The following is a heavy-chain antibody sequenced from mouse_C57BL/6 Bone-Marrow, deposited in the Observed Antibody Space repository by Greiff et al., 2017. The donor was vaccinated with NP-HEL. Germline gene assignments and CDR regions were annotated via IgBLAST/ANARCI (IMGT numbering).Heavy chain of an antibody. V-gene: IGHV5-2*01. CDR3: ARQANWDPYWYFDV. J-gene: IGHJ1*03. CDR1: EYEFPSHD. Sequence: EVNVVESGGGLVQPGESLKLSCESNEYEFPSHDMSWVRKTPEKRLELVAAINSDGGSTYYPDTMERRFIISRDNTKKTLYLQMSSLRSEDTALYYCARQANWDPYWYFDVWGTGTTVTVSS. CDR2: INSDGGST. D-gene: IGHD4-1*01.